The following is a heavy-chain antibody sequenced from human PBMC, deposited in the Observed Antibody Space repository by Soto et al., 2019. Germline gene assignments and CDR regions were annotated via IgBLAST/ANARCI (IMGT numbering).Heavy chain of an antibody. Sequence: ASVKVSCKASGYTFTNYGITWVRQAPGQGLEWMGWINAGNGNTKYSQKFQGRVTMTRDTSASTAYMELSSLRSEDTAVYYCAREPSLPYYYGSGSYYYYYGMEVWGQGTTVTVSS. V-gene: IGHV1-18*01. J-gene: IGHJ6*02. CDR1: GYTFTNYG. CDR3: AREPSLPYYYGSGSYYYYYGMEV. D-gene: IGHD3-10*01. CDR2: INAGNGNT.